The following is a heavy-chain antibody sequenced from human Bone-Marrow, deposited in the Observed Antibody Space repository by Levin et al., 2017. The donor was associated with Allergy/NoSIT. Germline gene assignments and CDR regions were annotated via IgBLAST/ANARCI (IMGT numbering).Heavy chain of an antibody. CDR3: AREPDATGTTGTFGF. CDR2: IIPVLDVT. V-gene: IGHV1-69*04. D-gene: IGHD1-7*01. Sequence: AASVKVSCRAAEGTVNSYAISWVRQAPGQGLEWMGRIIPVLDVTNYAQKFQGRVTVTADKSTNTVFMELSSLRSDDTAVYFCAREPDATGTTGTFGFWGQGTLVTVSS. CDR1: EGTVNSYA. J-gene: IGHJ1*01.